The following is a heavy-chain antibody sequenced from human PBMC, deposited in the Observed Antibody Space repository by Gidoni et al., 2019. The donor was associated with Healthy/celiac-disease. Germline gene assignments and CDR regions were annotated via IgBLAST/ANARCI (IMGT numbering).Heavy chain of an antibody. CDR1: GFTFSSYG. Sequence: QLQLVASGGAVVQPGRSLSLSCDASGFTFSSYGSDWVRQDPGKGLEWVAVIWYDGSNKYYADSVKGRFTISSDNSKNTLYLQMNSLRAEDTAVYYCARDHSSCHYGVDYWGQGTLVTVSS. J-gene: IGHJ4*02. CDR2: IWYDGSNK. D-gene: IGHD6-19*01. V-gene: IGHV3-33*01. CDR3: ARDHSSCHYGVDY.